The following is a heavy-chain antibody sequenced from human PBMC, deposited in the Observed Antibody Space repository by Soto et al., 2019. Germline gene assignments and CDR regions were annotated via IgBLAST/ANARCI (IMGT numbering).Heavy chain of an antibody. CDR1: GFSLSTSGVG. CDR2: IYWDDDK. J-gene: IGHJ4*02. CDR3: AHLYYDILTGYYFPYYFDY. V-gene: IGHV2-5*02. D-gene: IGHD3-9*01. Sequence: QITLKESGPTLVKPTQTLTLTCTFSGFSLSTSGVGVGWIRQPPGKALEWLALIYWDDDKRYSPSLKSRLTITKDTSKNQVVLTMTNMDPVDTATYYCAHLYYDILTGYYFPYYFDYWGQGTLVTVSS.